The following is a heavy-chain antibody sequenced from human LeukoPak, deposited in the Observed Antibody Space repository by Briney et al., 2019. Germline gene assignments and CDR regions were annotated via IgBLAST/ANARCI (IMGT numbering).Heavy chain of an antibody. CDR3: ARTTEGYCRGGSCYYFYYYMDV. CDR1: GDSISNYY. D-gene: IGHD2-15*01. V-gene: IGHV4-59*01. J-gene: IGHJ6*03. CDR2: IYYSGGS. Sequence: PSETLSLTCTVSGDSISNYYWSWIRQPPGKGLEWIGYIYYSGGSNYNPSLKSRVTISVDTSKNQFSLKLSSVTAADTAVYYCARTTEGYCRGGSCYYFYYYMDVWGKGTTVTVSS.